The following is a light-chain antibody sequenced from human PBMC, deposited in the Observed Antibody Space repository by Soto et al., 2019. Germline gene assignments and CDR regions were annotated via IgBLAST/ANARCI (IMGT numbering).Light chain of an antibody. CDR1: SSDVGTYDL. V-gene: IGLV2-23*01. Sequence: QSALTQPASVSGSPGQSITISCTGTSSDVGTYDLVSWYQHHPGAAPKLIIYEATRRPSRISNRFSGSKSGNTASLTISGLQAEDEADYYCCSFAGSNSWVFGGGTKLTV. CDR3: CSFAGSNSWV. CDR2: EAT. J-gene: IGLJ3*02.